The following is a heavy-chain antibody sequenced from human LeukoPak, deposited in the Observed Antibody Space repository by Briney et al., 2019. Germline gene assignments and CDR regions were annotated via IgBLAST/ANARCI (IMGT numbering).Heavy chain of an antibody. CDR1: GGSISSYY. J-gene: IGHJ6*02. CDR3: ARLSGYENYYYYGMDV. Sequence: PSETLSLTCTVSGGSISSYYWSWIRQPPGKGLEWIGYIYYSGSTNYNPSLKSRVTISVDTSKNQFSLKLSSVTAADTAVYYCARLSGYENYYYYGMDVWGQGTTVTVSS. D-gene: IGHD5-12*01. V-gene: IGHV4-59*08. CDR2: IYYSGST.